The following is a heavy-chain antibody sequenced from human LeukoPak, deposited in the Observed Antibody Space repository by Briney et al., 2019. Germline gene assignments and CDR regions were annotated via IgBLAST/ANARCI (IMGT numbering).Heavy chain of an antibody. CDR2: ISPYNGYT. CDR1: GYTFSNYG. CDR3: ARNIDTAMAMPENFDY. D-gene: IGHD5-18*01. Sequence: GASVKVSCKASGYTFSNYGFSWVRQAPGQGLEWMGWISPYNGYTNYAQKLQGRVTMTTDTSTSTAYMELRSLRSDDTAVYYCARNIDTAMAMPENFDYWGQGTLVTVSS. J-gene: IGHJ4*02. V-gene: IGHV1-18*01.